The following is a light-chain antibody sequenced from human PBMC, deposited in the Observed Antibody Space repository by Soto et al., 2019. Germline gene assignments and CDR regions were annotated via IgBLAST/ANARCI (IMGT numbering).Light chain of an antibody. Sequence: EVVLTQSPGTLSLSPGERATLSCRASQSISSSYLAWYQQRPGQAPRLLIHGASSRATGIPDRFSGSGSGTDFSLSISRLEPEDFTVYYCQQYGISSYTFGQGTKVEIK. CDR1: QSISSSY. CDR3: QQYGISSYT. J-gene: IGKJ2*01. CDR2: GAS. V-gene: IGKV3-20*01.